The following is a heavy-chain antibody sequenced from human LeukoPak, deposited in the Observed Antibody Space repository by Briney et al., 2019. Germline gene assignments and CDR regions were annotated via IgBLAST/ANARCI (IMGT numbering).Heavy chain of an antibody. D-gene: IGHD4-17*01. V-gene: IGHV1-18*01. CDR3: ARVFAREDYGDYVANWFDP. CDR1: GYTFTTYG. J-gene: IGHJ5*02. CDR2: ISAYNGNT. Sequence: GASVKVSCKAPGYTFTTYGISWVRQAPGQGLEWMGWISAYNGNTNYAQKLQGRVTMTTDTSTSTAYMELRSLRSDDTAVYYCARVFAREDYGDYVANWFDPWGQGTLVTVSS.